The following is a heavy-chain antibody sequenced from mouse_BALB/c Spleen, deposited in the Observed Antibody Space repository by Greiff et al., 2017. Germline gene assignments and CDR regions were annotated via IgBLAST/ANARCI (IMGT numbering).Heavy chain of an antibody. CDR2: ISSGGGST. D-gene: IGHD3-2*01. Sequence: EVKLMESGGGLVKPGGSLKLSCAASGFAFSSYDMSWVRQTPEKRLEWVAYISSGGGSTYYPDTVKGRFTISRDNAKNTLYLQMSSLKSEDTAMYYCASQTARARAWFAYWGQGTLVTVSA. J-gene: IGHJ3*01. V-gene: IGHV5-12-1*01. CDR3: ASQTARARAWFAY. CDR1: GFAFSSYD.